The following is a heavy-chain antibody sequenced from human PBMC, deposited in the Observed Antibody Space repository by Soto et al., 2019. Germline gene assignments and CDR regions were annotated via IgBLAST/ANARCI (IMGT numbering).Heavy chain of an antibody. Sequence: QVQLQQWGAGLLKPSETLSLTCAVYVGSFRGYYWSWIRQPPGKGLEWIGEINHSGSTNYNPSLKSRVTISVDTSKNQFSLKLSSVTAADTAVYYCARGAGGSYYSYWGQGTLVTVSS. V-gene: IGHV4-34*01. CDR1: VGSFRGYY. CDR3: ARGAGGSYYSY. J-gene: IGHJ4*02. D-gene: IGHD1-26*01. CDR2: INHSGST.